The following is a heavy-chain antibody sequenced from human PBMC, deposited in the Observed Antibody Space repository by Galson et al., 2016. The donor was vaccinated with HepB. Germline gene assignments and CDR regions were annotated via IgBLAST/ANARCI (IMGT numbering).Heavy chain of an antibody. CDR2: ISGGGRNK. J-gene: IGHJ3*01. CDR1: GFAVSNNY. Sequence: SLRLSCAVSGFAVSNNYMSWVRQAPGKGLEWVAFISGGGRNKYYADSVRGRFTISRDDSKNTLYLQMNSLRAEDTALYSCARIFSKRAFDVWVQGTMVTVSS. V-gene: IGHV3-30-3*01. CDR3: ARIFSKRAFDV.